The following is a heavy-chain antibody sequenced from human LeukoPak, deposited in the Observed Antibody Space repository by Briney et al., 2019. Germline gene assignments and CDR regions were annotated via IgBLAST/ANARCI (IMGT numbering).Heavy chain of an antibody. CDR2: IYYSGST. V-gene: IGHV4-59*01. CDR1: GGSISSYY. CDR3: ARRTDGYNYLNY. Sequence: SETLSLTCTVSGGSISSYYWSWIRQPPGKGLEWIGYIYYSGSTNYNPSLKSRVTISVDTSKNQFSLKLSSVTAADTAVYYCARRTDGYNYLNYWGQGTLVTVSS. D-gene: IGHD5-24*01. J-gene: IGHJ4*02.